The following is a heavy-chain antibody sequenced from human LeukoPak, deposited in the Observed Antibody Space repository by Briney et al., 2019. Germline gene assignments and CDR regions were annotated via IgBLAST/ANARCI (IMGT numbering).Heavy chain of an antibody. J-gene: IGHJ6*03. Sequence: PSETLSLTCTVSGGSISGSTYYWGWIRQPPGKGLEWIGSIYYSGSTYYNPSLQSRVTISIDTSKNQFSLKLRFVTAADTAVYYCARVRCSGGSCPYYYYYYYMDVWGKGTTVTVSS. CDR2: IYYSGST. D-gene: IGHD2-15*01. CDR1: GGSISGSTYY. CDR3: ARVRCSGGSCPYYYYYYYMDV. V-gene: IGHV4-39*07.